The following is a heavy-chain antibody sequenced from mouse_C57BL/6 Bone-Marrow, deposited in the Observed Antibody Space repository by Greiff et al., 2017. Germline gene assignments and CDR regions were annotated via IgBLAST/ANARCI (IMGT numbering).Heavy chain of an antibody. Sequence: DVKLVESGGGLVKPGGSLKLSCAASGFTFSDYGMHWVRQAPEKGLEWVAYISSGSSTIYYADTVKGRFTLSRDNAKNTLFLQMTSLRSEDTAMYYCARPMPRRRTWCAYWGQGTLVTVSA. CDR2: ISSGSSTI. D-gene: IGHD6-1*01. J-gene: IGHJ3*01. CDR3: ARPMPRRRTWCAY. V-gene: IGHV5-17*01. CDR1: GFTFSDYG.